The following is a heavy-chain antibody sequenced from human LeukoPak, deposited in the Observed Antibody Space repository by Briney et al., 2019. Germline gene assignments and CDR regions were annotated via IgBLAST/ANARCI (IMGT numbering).Heavy chain of an antibody. CDR2: ISSSSSYI. D-gene: IGHD3-3*01. CDR1: GFTFSSYS. J-gene: IGHJ4*02. V-gene: IGHV3-21*04. Sequence: PGGSLRLSCAASGFTFSSYSMNWVRQAPGKGLEWVSSISSSSSYIYYADSVKGRFTISRDNAKNSLYLQMNSLRSEDTAVYYCARDLRDFWSGYYGNVGDYWGQGTLVTVSS. CDR3: ARDLRDFWSGYYGNVGDY.